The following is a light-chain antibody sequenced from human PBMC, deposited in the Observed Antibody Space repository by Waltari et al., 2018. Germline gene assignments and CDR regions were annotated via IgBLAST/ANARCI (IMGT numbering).Light chain of an antibody. V-gene: IGLV1-40*01. CDR3: QSYDSSLSVV. Sequence: QSVLTQPPSVSGAPAQRVTISCTGSSSNSGAGYEVHWYQQLPGTAPKLLIYGNSNRPSGVPDRFSGSKSGTSASLAITGLQAEDEADYYCQSYDSSLSVVFGGGTKLTVL. J-gene: IGLJ2*01. CDR2: GNS. CDR1: SSNSGAGYE.